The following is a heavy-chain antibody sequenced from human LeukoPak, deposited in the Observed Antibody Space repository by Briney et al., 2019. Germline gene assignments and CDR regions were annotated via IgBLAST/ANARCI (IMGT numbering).Heavy chain of an antibody. CDR2: THYSGSI. J-gene: IGHJ2*01. CDR1: GGSISSYY. Sequence: PSETLSLTCTVSGGSISSYYWSWVRQPPGKRLEWIGYTHYSGSIDKNPSLWSRVTISVDTSENQISLKLSSVTAADTAVYYCGRRTFYDTLTGYKYWYFDLWGRGTLVTVSS. D-gene: IGHD3-9*01. CDR3: GRRTFYDTLTGYKYWYFDL. V-gene: IGHV4-59*01.